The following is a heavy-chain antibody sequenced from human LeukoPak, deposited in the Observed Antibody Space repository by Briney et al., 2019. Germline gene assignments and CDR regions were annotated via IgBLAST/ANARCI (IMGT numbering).Heavy chain of an antibody. D-gene: IGHD6-19*01. J-gene: IGHJ6*02. V-gene: IGHV4-4*07. CDR3: ARHVRQWLGGGMDV. CDR1: GYSLSSGYY. CDR2: IYTSGST. Sequence: SETLSLTCTVSGYSLSSGYYWGWIRQPAGKGLEWIGRIYTSGSTNYNPSLKSRVTMSVDTSKNQFSLKLSSVTAADTAVYYCARHVRQWLGGGMDVWGQGTTVTVSS.